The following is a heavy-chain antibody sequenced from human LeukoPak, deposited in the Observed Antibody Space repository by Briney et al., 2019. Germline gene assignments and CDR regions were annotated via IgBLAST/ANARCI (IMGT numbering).Heavy chain of an antibody. V-gene: IGHV4-59*12. D-gene: IGHD2-2*01. CDR2: IYSSGST. CDR1: GASINSYY. J-gene: IGHJ5*02. CDR3: ATVPTFCRSTSWNNWFDP. Sequence: SETLSLTCTVSGASINSYYWSWIRQPPGKGLEWIGYIYSSGSTNYNPSLKSRVTISVDTSKNQFSLKLSSVTAADTAVYYCATVPTFCRSTSWNNWFDPWGQGTLVTVSS.